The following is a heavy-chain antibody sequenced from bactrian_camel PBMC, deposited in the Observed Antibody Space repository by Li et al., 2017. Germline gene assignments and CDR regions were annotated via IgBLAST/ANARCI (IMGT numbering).Heavy chain of an antibody. CDR3: AAHATYSGGYYTPFLSSNLRY. CDR1: GFTFSNYA. V-gene: IGHV3S31*01. J-gene: IGHJ4*01. Sequence: VQLVESGGGLVQPGGSLKLSCAASGFTFSNYAMSWVRQAPGKGLEWVSSINSGGGSTYYADSVKGRFTISRDNGKNTLYLHMNNLKPDDTAMYYCAAHATYSGGYYTPFLSSNLRYWGQGTQVTVSS. D-gene: IGHD2*01. CDR2: INSGGGST.